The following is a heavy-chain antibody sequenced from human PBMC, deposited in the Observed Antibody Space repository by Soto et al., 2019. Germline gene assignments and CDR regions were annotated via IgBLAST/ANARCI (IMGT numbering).Heavy chain of an antibody. J-gene: IGHJ4*02. D-gene: IGHD6-13*01. CDR1: GFSLSSSGVG. Sequence: QITLKESGPTLVKPTQTLTLTCTFSGFSLSSSGVGVCWIRQPPGKALEWLALIYWDNYKQYSPSLKNRFTITKDTSKNQVVLTMTKMEPVDTGTYYCARVMGSGTVGVFDYWGQGTLVTVSS. V-gene: IGHV2-5*02. CDR2: IYWDNYK. CDR3: ARVMGSGTVGVFDY.